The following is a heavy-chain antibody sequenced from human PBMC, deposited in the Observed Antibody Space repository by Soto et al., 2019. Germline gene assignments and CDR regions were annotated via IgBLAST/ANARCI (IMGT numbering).Heavy chain of an antibody. V-gene: IGHV4-59*01. D-gene: IGHD1-1*01. J-gene: IGHJ4*02. CDR3: ARGYGRNLDY. Sequence: PSETLSLTCTVSGGSISRYYWSWIRQPPGKGLEWIGYIYYSGSTNYNPSLKSRVTISVDTSKNQFSLKLSSVTAADTAVYYCARGYGRNLDYWGQGALVTVSS. CDR1: GGSISRYY. CDR2: IYYSGST.